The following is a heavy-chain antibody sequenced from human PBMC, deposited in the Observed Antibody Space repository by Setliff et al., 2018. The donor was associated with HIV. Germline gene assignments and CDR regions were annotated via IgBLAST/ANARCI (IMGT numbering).Heavy chain of an antibody. J-gene: IGHJ6*03. Sequence: SETLSLTCSVSGGSIDNYYWSWIRQSPGKGLEWIGSVYYTGSTNYNPSLESRVTMSVDASKNQFSLRLMSLTAADTAIYYCARGRVTLNGVAAGHHYMDVWGKGNTVTVSS. CDR3: ARGRVTLNGVAAGHHYMDV. CDR2: VYYTGST. CDR1: GGSIDNYY. D-gene: IGHD3-3*01. V-gene: IGHV4-59*13.